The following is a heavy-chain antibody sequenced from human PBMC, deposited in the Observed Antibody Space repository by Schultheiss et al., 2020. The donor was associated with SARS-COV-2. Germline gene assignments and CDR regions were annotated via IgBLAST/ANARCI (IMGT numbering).Heavy chain of an antibody. Sequence: GESLKISCKASGYTFTGYYMHWVRQAPGQGLEWMGWINPNSGGTNYAQKFQGRVTMTRDTSISTAYMELSRLRSDDTAVYYCARDAPQSRQLVGLWGQGTLVTVSS. D-gene: IGHD6-13*01. CDR1: GYTFTGYY. V-gene: IGHV1-2*02. J-gene: IGHJ4*02. CDR3: ARDAPQSRQLVGL. CDR2: INPNSGGT.